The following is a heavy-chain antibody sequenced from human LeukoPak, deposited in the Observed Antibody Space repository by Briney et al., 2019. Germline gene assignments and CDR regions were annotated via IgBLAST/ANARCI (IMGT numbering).Heavy chain of an antibody. V-gene: IGHV1-2*02. Sequence: ASVKVSCKASGYSFTTYAISWVRQAPGQGLEWMGWITPSDGTNYPQKFQGRVAITWDTSITTAYMDLTRLTSDDTAVYYCARDRYGDGFAHLDYWGQGALVTVSS. D-gene: IGHD5-24*01. CDR2: ITPSDGT. J-gene: IGHJ4*02. CDR3: ARDRYGDGFAHLDY. CDR1: GYSFTTYA.